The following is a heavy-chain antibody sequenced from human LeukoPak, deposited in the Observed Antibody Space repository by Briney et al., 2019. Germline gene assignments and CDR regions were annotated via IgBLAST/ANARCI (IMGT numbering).Heavy chain of an antibody. D-gene: IGHD7-27*01. J-gene: IGHJ3*02. CDR1: GGSISSSY. CDR2: IYYSVST. Sequence: WETLTLTCTVSGGSISSSYWSWIRQPPEKGLEWIGYIYYSVSTNYNPSLKSRVTISVDTSKNQASLKLSSVTAADTAVYYCASTLGPNVGFDIWGQGTMVTVPS. V-gene: IGHV4-59*08. CDR3: ASTLGPNVGFDI.